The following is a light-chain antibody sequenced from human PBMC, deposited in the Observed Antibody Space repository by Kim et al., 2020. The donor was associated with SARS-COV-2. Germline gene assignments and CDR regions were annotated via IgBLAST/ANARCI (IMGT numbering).Light chain of an antibody. CDR1: SSDVGIYNL. CDR3: CSYAGSNTWV. CDR2: EVS. Sequence: QSALTQPAFVSGSPGQSITISCTGTSSDVGIYNLVSWYQQYPGRAPQLIINEVSKRPSGVSSRFSGSRSVNTATLTIAGLQAEDEADYYYCSYAGSNTWVFGGGTQLTVL. V-gene: IGLV2-23*02. J-gene: IGLJ3*02.